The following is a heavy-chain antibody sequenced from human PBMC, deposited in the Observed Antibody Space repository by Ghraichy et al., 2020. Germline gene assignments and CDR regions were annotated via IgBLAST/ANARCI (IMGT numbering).Heavy chain of an antibody. CDR1: GFTFSRFS. CDR2: ISYDRSYK. J-gene: IGHJ3*02. V-gene: IGHV3-21*01. D-gene: IGHD4-17*01. Sequence: GESLKISCGASGFTFSRFSMNWVRQAPGKGLEWVSSISYDRSYKYYADSVKGRFTISRDNSKNTLYLQMNSLRAEDTALYYCAKAHSGDYHVDAFDIWGQGTMVTVSS. CDR3: AKAHSGDYHVDAFDI.